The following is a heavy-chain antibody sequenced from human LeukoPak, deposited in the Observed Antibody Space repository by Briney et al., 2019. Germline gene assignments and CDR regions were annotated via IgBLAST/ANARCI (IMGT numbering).Heavy chain of an antibody. CDR1: GDSINGYY. Sequence: PSETLSLTCTVSGDSINGYYWSWIRQPPGKELEWIGYIHYSGSTNYNPSFKSRVTISIDTSKNQFSLKLSSLTAADTAIYYCARGIESYGDYGYWGQGILVTVSS. D-gene: IGHD4-17*01. V-gene: IGHV4-59*01. CDR2: IHYSGST. CDR3: ARGIESYGDYGY. J-gene: IGHJ4*02.